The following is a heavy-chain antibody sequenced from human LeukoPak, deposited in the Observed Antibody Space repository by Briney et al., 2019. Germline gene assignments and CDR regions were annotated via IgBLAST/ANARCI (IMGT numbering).Heavy chain of an antibody. CDR3: AGAKDRGYCSSTTCWGWSIDY. V-gene: IGHV1-69*13. Sequence: SVTVSCKASGGTFSSYAFSWVRQAPGRGLEWMGGIIPIFGTANYAQKLRGRVTNTVHESTKTAYMEMSSLRSEDTAVYYCAGAKDRGYCSSTTCWGWSIDYWGQGTLVTVSS. D-gene: IGHD2-2*01. J-gene: IGHJ4*02. CDR1: GGTFSSYA. CDR2: IIPIFGTA.